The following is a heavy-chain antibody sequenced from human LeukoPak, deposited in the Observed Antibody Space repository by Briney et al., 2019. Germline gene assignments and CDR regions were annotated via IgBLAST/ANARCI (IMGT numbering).Heavy chain of an antibody. V-gene: IGHV4-4*07. Sequence: SETLSLTCTVSGASINTYFWSWFRQPAGKGLEWIGRIHASGTTNYNPSLKSRLTMSIDTSKNQFSLKLNSVTAADTAMYFCGFSEGDFWGQGALVTVSS. CDR2: IHASGTT. J-gene: IGHJ4*02. CDR3: GFSEGDF. CDR1: GASINTYF. D-gene: IGHD6-25*01.